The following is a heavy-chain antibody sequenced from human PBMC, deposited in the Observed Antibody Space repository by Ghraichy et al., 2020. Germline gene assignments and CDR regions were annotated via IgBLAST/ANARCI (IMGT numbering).Heavy chain of an antibody. Sequence: GESLNISCKGSGYSFTSYWIGWVRQMPGKGLEWMGIIYTGDSDTRYSPSFQGQVTISTDKSISTAYLQWSSLKASDTAMYYCARRGILTGSYYFDYWGQGTLVTVSS. D-gene: IGHD3-9*01. V-gene: IGHV5-51*01. J-gene: IGHJ4*02. CDR3: ARRGILTGSYYFDY. CDR1: GYSFTSYW. CDR2: IYTGDSDT.